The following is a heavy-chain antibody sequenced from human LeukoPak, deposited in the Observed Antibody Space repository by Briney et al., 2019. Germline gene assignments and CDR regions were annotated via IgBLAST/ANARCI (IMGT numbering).Heavy chain of an antibody. CDR2: IIPIFGTA. V-gene: IGHV1-69*06. CDR1: GGTFSSYA. Sequence: EAPVKVSCKASGGTFSSYAISWVRQAPGQGLEWMGGIIPIFGTANYAQKFQGRVTITADKSTSTAYMELSSLRSEDTAVYYCATILDCSSTSCYEPLVDYWGQGTLVTVSS. J-gene: IGHJ4*02. D-gene: IGHD2-2*01. CDR3: ATILDCSSTSCYEPLVDY.